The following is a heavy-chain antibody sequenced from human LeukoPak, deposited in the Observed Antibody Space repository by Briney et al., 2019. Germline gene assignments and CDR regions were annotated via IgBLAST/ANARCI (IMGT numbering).Heavy chain of an antibody. V-gene: IGHV3-21*01. D-gene: IGHD3-10*01. CDR3: ARDRYYGSGSYFYYYYGMDV. Sequence: GGSLRLSCTASGFTFSAYAMMWVRQAPGKGLEWVSSISSSSSYIYYADSVKGRFTISRDNAKNSLYLQMNSLRAEDTAVYYCARDRYYGSGSYFYYYYGMDVWGQGTTITVSS. CDR2: ISSSSSYI. J-gene: IGHJ6*02. CDR1: GFTFSAYA.